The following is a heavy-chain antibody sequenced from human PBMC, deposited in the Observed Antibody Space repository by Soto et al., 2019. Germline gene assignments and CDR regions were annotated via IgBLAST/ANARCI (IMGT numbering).Heavy chain of an antibody. V-gene: IGHV4-34*01. CDR2: INHSGST. J-gene: IGHJ6*02. Sequence: SETLSLTCAVYGGSFSGYYWSWIRQPPGKGLEWIGEINHSGSTNYNPSLKSRVTISVDTSKNQFSLKLSSVTAADTAVCYCARASHIRLLVGYYYYGMDVWGQGTTVTVS. CDR1: GGSFSGYY. CDR3: ARASHIRLLVGYYYYGMDV. D-gene: IGHD2-15*01.